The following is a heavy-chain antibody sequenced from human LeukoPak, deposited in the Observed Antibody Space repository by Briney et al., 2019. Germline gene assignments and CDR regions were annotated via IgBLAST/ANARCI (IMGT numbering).Heavy chain of an antibody. V-gene: IGHV4-59*01. CDR3: ARASTVVSLWYFDL. J-gene: IGHJ2*01. CDR2: IYSSRST. CDR1: GGSISGYY. Sequence: SETLSLTCSVSGGSISGYYCSWIRQPPGKGLEWIGYIYSSRSTKYNPSLKSRVTISLDTSKNYFSLKLSAVTAADTAVYYWARASTVVSLWYFDLWGRGTLVTVSS. D-gene: IGHD4-23*01.